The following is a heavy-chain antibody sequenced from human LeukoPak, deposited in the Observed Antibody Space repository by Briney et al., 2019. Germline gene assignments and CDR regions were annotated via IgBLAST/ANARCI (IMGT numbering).Heavy chain of an antibody. D-gene: IGHD4-17*01. CDR1: GFTFDDYA. CDR3: AKDRLSTVTPIMGFAY. J-gene: IGHJ4*02. CDR2: ISWNSGSI. V-gene: IGHV3-9*03. Sequence: GRSLRLSCAASGFTFDDYAMHWVRQAPGKGLEWVSGISWNSGSIGYADSVKGRFTISRDNAKNSLYLQMNSLIAEDMALYYCAKDRLSTVTPIMGFAYWGQGTLVTVSS.